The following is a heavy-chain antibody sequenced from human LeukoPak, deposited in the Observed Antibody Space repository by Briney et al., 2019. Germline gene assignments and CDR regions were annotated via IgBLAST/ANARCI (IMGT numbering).Heavy chain of an antibody. CDR2: IYNSGRT. CDR1: GDSISSYY. V-gene: IGHV4-59*01. CDR3: VKLESPHYYAMDV. D-gene: IGHD3-3*01. J-gene: IGHJ6*02. Sequence: SETLSLTCTVSGDSISSYYWSWIRQPPGKGLEWIGYIYNSGRTDYNPALKSRVTISIDTSKNQFSLKLSSVTAADSALYYCVKLESPHYYAMDVWGQGTTVTVSS.